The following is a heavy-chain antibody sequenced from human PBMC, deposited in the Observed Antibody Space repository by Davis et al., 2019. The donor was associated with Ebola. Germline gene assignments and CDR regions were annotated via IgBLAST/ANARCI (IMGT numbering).Heavy chain of an antibody. CDR3: ARARVVVVVAAPYYYGMDV. CDR2: MYHSGST. Sequence: MPSETLSLTCSVSGYSISSGYYWGWIRQPPGKELGWIGSMYHSGSTYYNPSLKSRVTISVDTSKNQFSLKLSSVTAADTAVYYCARARVVVVVAAPYYYGMDVWGQGTTVTVSS. CDR1: GYSISSGYY. J-gene: IGHJ6*02. D-gene: IGHD2-15*01. V-gene: IGHV4-38-2*02.